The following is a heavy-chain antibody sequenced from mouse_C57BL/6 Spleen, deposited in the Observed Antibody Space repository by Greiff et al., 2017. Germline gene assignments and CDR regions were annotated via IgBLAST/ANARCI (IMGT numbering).Heavy chain of an antibody. CDR3: ARETTVVDYWYFDV. CDR2: ISDGGSYT. D-gene: IGHD1-1*01. V-gene: IGHV5-4*01. CDR1: GFTFSSYA. J-gene: IGHJ1*03. Sequence: EVKVVESGGGLVKPGGSLKLSCAASGFTFSSYAMSWVRQTPEKRLEWVATISDGGSYTYYPDNVKGRFTISRDNAKNNLYLQMSHLKSEDTAMYYCARETTVVDYWYFDVWGTGTTVTVSS.